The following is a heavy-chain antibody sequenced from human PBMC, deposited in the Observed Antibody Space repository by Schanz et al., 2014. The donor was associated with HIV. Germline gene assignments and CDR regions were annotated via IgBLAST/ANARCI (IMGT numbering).Heavy chain of an antibody. V-gene: IGHV4-31*03. Sequence: QVQLQESGPGLVKPSQTLSLTCTVAGGSISSGGHYWSWIRQHPAKGLEWIGYMYYSGSTYYNPSLQSRVTISVDTSKNQFSLKLSSVTAADTAVYYCARVPPSDSSGYYPFDYWGQGTPVTVSS. D-gene: IGHD3-22*01. CDR2: MYYSGST. CDR3: ARVPPSDSSGYYPFDY. J-gene: IGHJ4*02. CDR1: GGSISSGGHY.